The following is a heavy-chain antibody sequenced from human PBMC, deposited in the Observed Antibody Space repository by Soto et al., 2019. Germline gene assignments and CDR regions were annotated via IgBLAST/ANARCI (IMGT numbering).Heavy chain of an antibody. CDR1: GYTFTSYD. V-gene: IGHV1-8*01. CDR3: AGEVVRTGFDS. J-gene: IGHJ5*01. Sequence: QVQLVQSGAEVKKPGASVKVSCKASGYTFTSYDINCVRQATGQGREWMGWMNPNSGNTDYAQKFQGRVTMTRNTSISTAYMELSSLGSEDTAVYFCAGEVVRTGFDSWGQGTLVTVSS. CDR2: MNPNSGNT. D-gene: IGHD2-15*01.